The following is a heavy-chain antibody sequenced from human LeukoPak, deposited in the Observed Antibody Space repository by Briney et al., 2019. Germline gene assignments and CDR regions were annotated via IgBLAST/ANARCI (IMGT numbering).Heavy chain of an antibody. V-gene: IGHV4-34*01. CDR3: ARMNSSSYYYGMDV. CDR1: GGSFSGYY. CDR2: INHSGGT. J-gene: IGHJ6*02. D-gene: IGHD6-6*01. Sequence: PSETLSLTCAVYGGSFSGYYWSWIRQPPGKGLEWIGEINHSGGTNYNPSLKSRVTISVDTSKDQFSLKLSSVTAADTAVYYCARMNSSSYYYGMDVWGQGTTVTVSS.